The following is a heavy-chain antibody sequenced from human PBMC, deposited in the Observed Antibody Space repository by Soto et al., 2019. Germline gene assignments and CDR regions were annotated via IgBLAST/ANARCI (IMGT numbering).Heavy chain of an antibody. J-gene: IGHJ6*02. V-gene: IGHV3-15*07. CDR1: GFTFSNAW. CDR3: TTIVGSSVVYYYYGMDV. D-gene: IGHD6-25*01. CDR2: IKSKTDGGTT. Sequence: EVQLVESGGGLVKPGGSLRLSCAASGFTFSNAWMNWVRQAPGKGLEWVGRIKSKTDGGTTDYAAPVKGRFTISRDDSKNTLYLQMNSLKTEDTAVYYCTTIVGSSVVYYYYGMDVWGQGTTVTVSS.